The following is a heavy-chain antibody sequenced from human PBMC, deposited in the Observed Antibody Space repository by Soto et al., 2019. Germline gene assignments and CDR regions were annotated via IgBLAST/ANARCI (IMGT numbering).Heavy chain of an antibody. V-gene: IGHV3-48*03. D-gene: IGHD2-8*01. CDR1: GFTFSSYE. J-gene: IGHJ6*02. Sequence: EVQLVESGGGLVQPGGSLRLSCAASGFTFSSYEMNWVRQAPGKGLEWVSYISSSGSTIYYADSVKGRFTISRDNAKNSLYLQMTSLRAEDTAVYYCTRDKGHELMRDSGGYYYYGMDVWGQGTTVTVSS. CDR3: TRDKGHELMRDSGGYYYYGMDV. CDR2: ISSSGSTI.